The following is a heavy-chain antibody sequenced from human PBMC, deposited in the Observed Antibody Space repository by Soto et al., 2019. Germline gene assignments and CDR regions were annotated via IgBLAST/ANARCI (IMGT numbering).Heavy chain of an antibody. V-gene: IGHV4-59*12. D-gene: IGHD3-22*01. CDR1: GGSISSYY. J-gene: IGHJ6*04. CDR2: IYYSGST. CDR3: ARDSSAYDV. Sequence: SETLSLTCTVSGGSISSYYWIWIRQPPGKGLEWIGYIYYSGSTNYNPSLKSRLTISVDTSKNQFSLKLSSVTAADTAVYYCARDSSAYDVWGKGTTVTVSS.